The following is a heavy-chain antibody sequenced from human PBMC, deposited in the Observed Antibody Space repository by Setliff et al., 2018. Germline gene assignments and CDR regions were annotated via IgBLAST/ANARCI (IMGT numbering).Heavy chain of an antibody. Sequence: ASVKVSCKSSAYIFNSYGISWVRQAPGQGLEWMGWISSYNDITNYVQRFQGRVTMTTDTSTSAAYMELRSLRSDDTAVYYCAISTLSICSGGTCPNAFDVWGQGTMVTVSS. CDR1: AYIFNSYG. V-gene: IGHV1-18*01. CDR2: ISSYNDIT. D-gene: IGHD2-15*01. CDR3: AISTLSICSGGTCPNAFDV. J-gene: IGHJ3*01.